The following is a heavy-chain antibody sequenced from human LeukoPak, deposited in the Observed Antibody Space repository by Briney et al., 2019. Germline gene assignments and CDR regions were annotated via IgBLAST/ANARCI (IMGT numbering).Heavy chain of an antibody. Sequence: SVKVSCKASGGTFSSYAISWVRQAPGQGLEWMAGIIPIFGTANYAQKFQGRVTITADESTSTAYMELSSLRSEDTAVYYCARAMVFGIAAAGKGVFDYWGQGTLVTVSS. D-gene: IGHD6-13*01. J-gene: IGHJ4*02. CDR2: IIPIFGTA. CDR1: GGTFSSYA. CDR3: ARAMVFGIAAAGKGVFDY. V-gene: IGHV1-69*13.